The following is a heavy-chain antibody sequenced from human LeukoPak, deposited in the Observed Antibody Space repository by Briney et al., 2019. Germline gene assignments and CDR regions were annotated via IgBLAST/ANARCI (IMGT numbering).Heavy chain of an antibody. J-gene: IGHJ4*02. V-gene: IGHV3-9*01. CDR2: ISWNSGSI. D-gene: IGHD3-9*01. Sequence: PGGSLRLSCAASGFTFDVYAMHWVRQAPGKGLEWVSGISWNSGSIGYADSVKGRFTISRDNAKNSLYLQMNSLRAEDTALYYCAKDRDYDILTGNFDYWGQGTLVTVSS. CDR3: AKDRDYDILTGNFDY. CDR1: GFTFDVYA.